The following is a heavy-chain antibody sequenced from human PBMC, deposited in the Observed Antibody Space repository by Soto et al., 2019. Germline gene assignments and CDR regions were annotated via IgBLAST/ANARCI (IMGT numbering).Heavy chain of an antibody. V-gene: IGHV5-51*03. Sequence: EVQPVQSGAEVKKPGESLKISCKGSGYSFTSYWIGWVRQMPGKGLEWMGIIYPGDSDTRYSPSFQGQVTISADKSISTAYRQWSSRKASDTAIYYCERRGDSSGYLGALIDYWGQGTLVTVSS. D-gene: IGHD3-22*01. CDR1: GYSFTSYW. CDR2: IYPGDSDT. J-gene: IGHJ4*02. CDR3: ERRGDSSGYLGALIDY.